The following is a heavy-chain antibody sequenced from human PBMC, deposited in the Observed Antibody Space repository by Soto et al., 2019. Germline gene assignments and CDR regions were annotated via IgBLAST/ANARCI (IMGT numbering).Heavy chain of an antibody. J-gene: IGHJ6*02. Sequence: ASVKVSCKASGYTFTSYYMHWVRQAPGQGLEWMGIINPSGGSTSYAQKFQGRVTMTRDTSTSTVYMELSSLRSEDTAVYYCARARGYCSSTSCYSYYGMDVWGQGTTVTVSS. CDR2: INPSGGST. CDR1: GYTFTSYY. CDR3: ARARGYCSSTSCYSYYGMDV. D-gene: IGHD2-2*01. V-gene: IGHV1-46*03.